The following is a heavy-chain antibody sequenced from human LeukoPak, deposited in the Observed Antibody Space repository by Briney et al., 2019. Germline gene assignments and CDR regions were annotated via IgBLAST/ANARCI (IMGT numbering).Heavy chain of an antibody. CDR3: ARVPGAVRGVDY. V-gene: IGHV4-31*03. Sequence: PSQTLSLTCTVSGGSISSGGYYWSWIRQHPGKGLEWIGYIYYSGSTYYNPSLKSRFTISVDTSKNQFSLKLSSVTAADTAVYYCARVPGAVRGVDYWGQGTLVTVSS. J-gene: IGHJ4*02. CDR2: IYYSGST. CDR1: GGSISSGGYY. D-gene: IGHD3-10*01.